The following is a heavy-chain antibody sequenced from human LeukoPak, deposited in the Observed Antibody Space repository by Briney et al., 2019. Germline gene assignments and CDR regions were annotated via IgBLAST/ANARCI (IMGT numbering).Heavy chain of an antibody. V-gene: IGHV3-30-3*01. CDR2: ISYDGSNK. D-gene: IGHD3-10*01. CDR1: GFTFSSYA. J-gene: IGHJ4*02. CDR3: EKDFMGRLDY. Sequence: GRSLRLSCAASGFTFSSYAMHWVRQAPGKGLEWVAVISYDGSNKYYADSVKGRFTISRDNSKNTLYLQMNSLRAEDTAVYYCEKDFMGRLDYWGQGTLVTVSS.